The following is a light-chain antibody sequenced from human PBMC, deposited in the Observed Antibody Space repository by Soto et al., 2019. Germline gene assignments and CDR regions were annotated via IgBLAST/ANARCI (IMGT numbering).Light chain of an antibody. Sequence: QSALTQPRSVSGSPGQSVTISCTGTSSDVGGYDYVSWYQHHPGKAPKVTIYDVSKRPSGVPDRFSGSKSGNTASLTISGLQADDDADYYCSSFVGPYTYVFGTGTKVTVL. CDR1: SSDVGGYDY. J-gene: IGLJ1*01. CDR3: SSFVGPYTYV. CDR2: DVS. V-gene: IGLV2-11*01.